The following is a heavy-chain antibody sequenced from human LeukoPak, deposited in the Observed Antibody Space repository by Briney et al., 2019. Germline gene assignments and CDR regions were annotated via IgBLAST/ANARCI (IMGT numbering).Heavy chain of an antibody. CDR2: INPNSGGT. J-gene: IGHJ5*02. CDR1: GYTFTGYS. V-gene: IGHV1-2*06. CDR3: ARAYTNNFNWFDP. Sequence: ASVKVSCKASGYTFTGYSIYWVRQAPGQGLEWMGRINPNSGGTNYAQKFQGRVTMTRDTSISIVYMELSSLRSDVTAVYYCARAYTNNFNWFDPWGQGTLVTVSS. D-gene: IGHD2-2*02.